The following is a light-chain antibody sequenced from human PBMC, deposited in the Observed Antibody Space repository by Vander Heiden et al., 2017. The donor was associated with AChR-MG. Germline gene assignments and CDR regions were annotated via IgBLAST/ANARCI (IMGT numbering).Light chain of an antibody. CDR3: RSYTSRSTPGV. J-gene: IGLJ2*01. CDR2: EVS. Sequence: QSALTQPASVSGSPGQSITISCTGTSSDVGGYTYVSWYQQHPGNAPKLRIDEVSNRPSGVSNRFPGYKSGNTASLKISGLQAEDEAYYDGRSYTSRSTPGVFGGGTKLTV. V-gene: IGLV2-14*01. CDR1: SSDVGGYTY.